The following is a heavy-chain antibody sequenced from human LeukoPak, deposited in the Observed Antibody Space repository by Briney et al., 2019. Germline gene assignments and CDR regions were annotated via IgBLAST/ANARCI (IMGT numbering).Heavy chain of an antibody. V-gene: IGHV4-39*07. J-gene: IGHJ3*02. Sequence: SETLSLTCTVSGGSISSRSYYWGWIRQPPGKGLEWIGIIYSSGNTYYNPSLKSRVTISVDTSKNQFSLNLSSATAADTAVYYCARGDYYDSTDYYYKAFDIWGQGTMVTVSP. CDR1: GGSISSRSYY. CDR2: IYSSGNT. CDR3: ARGDYYDSTDYYYKAFDI. D-gene: IGHD3-22*01.